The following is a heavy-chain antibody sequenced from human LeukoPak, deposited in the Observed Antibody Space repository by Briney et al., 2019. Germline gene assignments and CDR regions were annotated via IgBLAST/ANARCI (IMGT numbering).Heavy chain of an antibody. Sequence: ETLSLTCTVSGGSISSGDYYWSWVRQAPGKGLEWVANIKQDGSEKYYVDSVKGRFTISRDNAKNSLYLQMNSLRAEDTAVYYCARVYGSGSYGDYRGQGTLVTVSS. D-gene: IGHD3-10*01. CDR1: GGSISSGDYY. CDR3: ARVYGSGSYGDY. V-gene: IGHV3-7*01. J-gene: IGHJ4*02. CDR2: IKQDGSEK.